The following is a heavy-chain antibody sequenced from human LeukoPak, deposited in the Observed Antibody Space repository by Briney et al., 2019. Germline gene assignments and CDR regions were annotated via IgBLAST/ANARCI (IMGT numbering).Heavy chain of an antibody. Sequence: GGSVRLSCAASVFCFSSNSMDWVRQAPCKGLEWVVVISYDGSNKYYADSVKGRFTTSRDNSKNTLYLQMNSLRAEDTAVYYCARDTRDDYGDYVFDYWGQGTLVTVSS. D-gene: IGHD4-17*01. J-gene: IGHJ4*02. CDR1: VFCFSSNS. V-gene: IGHV3-30*04. CDR2: ISYDGSNK. CDR3: ARDTRDDYGDYVFDY.